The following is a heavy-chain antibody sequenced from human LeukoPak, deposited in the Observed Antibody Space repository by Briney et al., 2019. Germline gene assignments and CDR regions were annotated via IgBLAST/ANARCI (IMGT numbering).Heavy chain of an antibody. CDR1: GGSFSGYY. CDR2: INHSGST. J-gene: IGHJ4*02. V-gene: IGHV4-34*01. Sequence: PSETLSLTCAVYGGSFSGYYWSWIRQPPGKGLEWIGEINHSGSTNYNPSLKSRVTMSVDTSKNQFSLKVRSVTAADTAVYYCAREPITMIATFGYWGQGTLVTVSS. CDR3: AREPITMIATFGY. D-gene: IGHD3-22*01.